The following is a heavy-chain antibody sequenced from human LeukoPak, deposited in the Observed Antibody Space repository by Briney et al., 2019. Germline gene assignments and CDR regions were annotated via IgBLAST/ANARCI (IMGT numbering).Heavy chain of an antibody. V-gene: IGHV1-69*13. J-gene: IGHJ4*02. CDR1: GGTFSSYA. Sequence: ASVKVSCKASGGTFSSYAISWVRQAPGQGLEWMGGIIPIFGTANYAQKFQGRVTITAGESTSTAYMELSSLRSEDTAVYYCARWAVGATEYYFDYWGQGTLVTVSS. D-gene: IGHD1-26*01. CDR2: IIPIFGTA. CDR3: ARWAVGATEYYFDY.